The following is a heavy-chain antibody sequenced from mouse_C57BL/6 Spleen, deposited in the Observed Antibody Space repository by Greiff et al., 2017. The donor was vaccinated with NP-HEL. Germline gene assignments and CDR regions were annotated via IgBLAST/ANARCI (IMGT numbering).Heavy chain of an antibody. CDR3: ARSYDGGFAY. CDR1: GYSFTGYY. J-gene: IGHJ3*01. V-gene: IGHV1-42*01. D-gene: IGHD2-12*01. Sequence: VQLKESGPELVKPGASVKISCKASGYSFTGYYMNWVKQSPEKSLEWIGEINPSTGGTTYNQKFKAKATLTVDKSSSTAYMQLKSLTSEDSAVYYCARSYDGGFAYWGQGTLVTVSA. CDR2: INPSTGGT.